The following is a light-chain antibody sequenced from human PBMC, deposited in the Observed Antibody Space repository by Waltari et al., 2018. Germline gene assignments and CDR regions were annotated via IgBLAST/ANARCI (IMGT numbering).Light chain of an antibody. CDR3: QKYESLPAT. V-gene: IGKV3-20*01. CDR2: DAF. Sequence: EIVLTQSPGTLSLSQGERATLSCRASLSVSRALAWYQQKPGQAPRLLIYDAFSRATGIPDRFSGSGSGTDFSLTISRLEPEDFAVYYCQKYESLPATFGQGTKVEIK. J-gene: IGKJ1*01. CDR1: LSVSRA.